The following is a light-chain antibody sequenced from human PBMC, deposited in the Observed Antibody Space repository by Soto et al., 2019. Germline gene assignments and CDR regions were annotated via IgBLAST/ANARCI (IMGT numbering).Light chain of an antibody. J-gene: IGKJ4*01. V-gene: IGKV3-15*01. CDR1: QSVNNF. CDR3: QQYDNWPPT. CDR2: GAS. Sequence: EIVMTQSPATLSVSPGERATLSCRASQSVNNFLAWYQQRPGQAPRFLIYGASTRANGVPVRFSGSGSGTEFTLTISSLQSEDFAVYYCQQYDNWPPTFGGGTKVEI.